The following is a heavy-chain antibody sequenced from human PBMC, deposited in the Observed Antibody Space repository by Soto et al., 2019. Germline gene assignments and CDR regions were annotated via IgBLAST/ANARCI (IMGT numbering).Heavy chain of an antibody. D-gene: IGHD2-15*01. CDR3: HSDGQLPMLDY. CDR1: GGFIRGSDYY. J-gene: IGHJ4*02. V-gene: IGHV4-39*01. Sequence: ETLSLTCTVSGGFIRGSDYYWGWIRQPPGKGLEWIGNIYYSGTSYSYPSLKGRVTMSVDTSKNQFSMRLSSVTVADTAVYYYHSDGQLPMLDYWGQGTLVTVSS. CDR2: IYYSGTS.